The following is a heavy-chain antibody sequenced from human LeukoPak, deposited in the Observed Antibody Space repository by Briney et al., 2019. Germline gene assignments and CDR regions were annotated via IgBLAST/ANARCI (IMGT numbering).Heavy chain of an antibody. CDR2: TYYRSKWYN. CDR1: GDNASNNSAA. CDR3: VRAAAGGWFFQH. Sequence: HPQTLSLTCAISGDNASNNSAAWNWIRQSPSSGLEWLGRTYYRSKWYNDYALSVKSRITINPDTSKNQFSLHLNSVTPDDTAVYYCVRAAAGGWFFQHWGQGTLVTVSS. J-gene: IGHJ1*01. V-gene: IGHV6-1*01. D-gene: IGHD6-13*01.